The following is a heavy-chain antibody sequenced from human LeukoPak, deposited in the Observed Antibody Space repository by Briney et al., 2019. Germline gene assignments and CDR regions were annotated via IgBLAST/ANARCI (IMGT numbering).Heavy chain of an antibody. CDR2: IYYSGST. V-gene: IGHV4-59*01. D-gene: IGHD2-2*03. CDR1: GGSISSYY. J-gene: IGHJ4*02. CDR3: ARVDIVVVPGSGSSPIFDY. Sequence: PSETLSLTCTVSGGSISSYYWSWIRQPPGKGLEWIGYIYYSGSTNYNPSLKSRVTISVDTSKNQFSLKLSSVTAADTAVYYCARVDIVVVPGSGSSPIFDYWGQGTLVTVSS.